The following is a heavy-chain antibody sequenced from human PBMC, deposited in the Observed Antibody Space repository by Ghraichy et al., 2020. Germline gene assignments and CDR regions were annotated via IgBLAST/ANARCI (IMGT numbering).Heavy chain of an antibody. CDR3: ARSQRSGPDY. D-gene: IGHD6-19*01. V-gene: IGHV4-59*08. CDR2: IYYSGST. Sequence: SQTLSLTCTVSGGSISSYYWSWIRQPPGKGLEWIGYIYYSGSTNYNPSLKSRVTISVDTSKNQFSLKLSSVTAADTAVYYCARSQRSGPDYWGQGTLVTVSS. CDR1: GGSISSYY. J-gene: IGHJ4*02.